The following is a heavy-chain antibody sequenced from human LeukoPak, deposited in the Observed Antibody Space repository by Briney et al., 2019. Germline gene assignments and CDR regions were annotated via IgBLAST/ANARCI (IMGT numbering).Heavy chain of an antibody. CDR3: AKGYRSWPRADAFDI. J-gene: IGHJ3*02. CDR2: IRYDGSNK. D-gene: IGHD6-13*01. V-gene: IGHV3-30*02. CDR1: GFTFSSYG. Sequence: GGSLRLSCAASGFTFSSYGMHWVRQAPGKGLEWVAFIRYDGSNKYYADSVKGRFTISRDNSKNTLYLQMNSLRAEDTAVYYCAKGYRSWPRADAFDIWGQGTMVTVSS.